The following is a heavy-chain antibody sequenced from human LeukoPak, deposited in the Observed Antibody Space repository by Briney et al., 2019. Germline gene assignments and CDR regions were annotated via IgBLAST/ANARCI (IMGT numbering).Heavy chain of an antibody. D-gene: IGHD6-19*01. Sequence: GGSLRHSCAASGFMFKNYGMSWVRQAPGKWLEWVSAVDGGGGSTYYADSVKGRFTISRDNSKNTLFLQMNSLRADDTAVYYCAKKALSTGWPYFDYWGQGLLLTVSS. CDR1: GFMFKNYG. CDR3: AKKALSTGWPYFDY. J-gene: IGHJ4*02. CDR2: VDGGGGST. V-gene: IGHV3-23*01.